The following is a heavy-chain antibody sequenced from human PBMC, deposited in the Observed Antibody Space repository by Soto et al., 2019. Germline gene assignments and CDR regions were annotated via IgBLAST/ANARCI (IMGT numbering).Heavy chain of an antibody. CDR3: AKGFFGFDY. J-gene: IGHJ4*02. D-gene: IGHD3-3*01. Sequence: GSLELSCAASGVTFTSYAMTWVRQVPGEGLQWVSSISKSGDSTYYADSVKGRFTTSRDNSKNTLYLQMNSLRAEDTAIYYCAKGFFGFDYWGQGTLVTVYS. CDR2: ISKSGDST. CDR1: GVTFTSYA. V-gene: IGHV3-23*01.